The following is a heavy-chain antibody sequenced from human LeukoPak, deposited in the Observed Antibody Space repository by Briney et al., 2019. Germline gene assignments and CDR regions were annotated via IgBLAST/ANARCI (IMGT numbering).Heavy chain of an antibody. D-gene: IGHD7-27*01. V-gene: IGHV1-2*02. Sequence: ASVTVSCKASGYTFTGYSMHWVRQAPGQGXXXXGCINPISGGTNYAQXFQGRVTMTRDTSISTAYMELSRLRSDDTAVYYCARDSTGDQDWFDHWGQGTLVTVSS. CDR2: INPISGGT. CDR1: GYTFTGYS. J-gene: IGHJ5*02. CDR3: ARDSTGDQDWFDH.